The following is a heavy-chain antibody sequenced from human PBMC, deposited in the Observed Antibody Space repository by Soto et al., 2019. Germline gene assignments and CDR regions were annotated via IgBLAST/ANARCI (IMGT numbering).Heavy chain of an antibody. CDR3: AADPHIVVVTAIPPSFDY. D-gene: IGHD2-21*02. CDR2: IVVGSGNT. V-gene: IGHV1-58*01. CDR1: GFTFTSSA. J-gene: IGHJ4*02. Sequence: SVKVSCKASGFTFTSSAVHWVRQARGQRLEWIGWIVVGSGNTNYAQKFQERVTITRDMSTSTAYMELSSLRSEDTAVYYCAADPHIVVVTAIPPSFDYWGQGTLVTVSS.